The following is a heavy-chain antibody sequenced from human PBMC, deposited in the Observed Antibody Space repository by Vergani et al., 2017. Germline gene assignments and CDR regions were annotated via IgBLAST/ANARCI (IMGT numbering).Heavy chain of an antibody. V-gene: IGHV3-23*01. J-gene: IGHJ5*02. Sequence: EVQLLESGGGLVQPGGSLRLSCAASGFTFSSYAMSWVRQAPGKGLEWVSAISGSGGSTYYADSVKGRFTISRDNSKNTLYLQMNSLRAEDTAVYYCANRPIDVDFWRGYYNWYDPWGQGTLVTFSS. CDR3: ANRPIDVDFWRGYYNWYDP. D-gene: IGHD3-3*01. CDR1: GFTFSSYA. CDR2: ISGSGGST.